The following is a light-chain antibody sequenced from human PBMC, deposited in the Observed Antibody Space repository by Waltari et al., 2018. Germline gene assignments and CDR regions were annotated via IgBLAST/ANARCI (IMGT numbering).Light chain of an antibody. J-gene: IGKJ1*01. Sequence: EIVMTQSPATLSVSPGERATLSCRASQSVSSHVAWYQHKPGHAPRLRIYGTSTSATGIPARFRGSGSGTEFTLTISGLQSEDFAVYCCQHYNNWLGTCGQGTKVEIK. CDR3: QHYNNWLGT. V-gene: IGKV3-15*01. CDR1: QSVSSH. CDR2: GTS.